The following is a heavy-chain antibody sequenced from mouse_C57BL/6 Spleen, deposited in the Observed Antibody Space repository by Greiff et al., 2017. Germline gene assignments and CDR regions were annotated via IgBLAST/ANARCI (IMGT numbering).Heavy chain of an antibody. CDR3: AKNDGYYPYWYFDV. CDR2: IWRGGST. Sequence: VMLVESGPGLVQPSQSLSITCTVSGFSLTSYGVHWVRQSPGKGLEWLGVIWRGGSTDYNAAFMSRLSITKDNSKSQVFFKMNSLQADDTAIYYCAKNDGYYPYWYFDVWGTGTTVTVSS. CDR1: GFSLTSYG. V-gene: IGHV2-5*01. J-gene: IGHJ1*03. D-gene: IGHD2-3*01.